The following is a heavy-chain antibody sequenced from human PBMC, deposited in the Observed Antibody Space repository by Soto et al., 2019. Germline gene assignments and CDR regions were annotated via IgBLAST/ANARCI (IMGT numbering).Heavy chain of an antibody. Sequence: SLRLSCAASGFIFSNFAMGWVRQPPGKGLEWVSAVRGSGGSTNYADSVKGRFTISRDNSKNTLYLQMNSLRAEDTAIYYCAKKATIQLGYCSGGSCKIDYWGQGTLVTVSS. CDR3: AKKATIQLGYCSGGSCKIDY. D-gene: IGHD2-15*01. J-gene: IGHJ4*02. V-gene: IGHV3-23*01. CDR1: GFIFSNFA. CDR2: VRGSGGST.